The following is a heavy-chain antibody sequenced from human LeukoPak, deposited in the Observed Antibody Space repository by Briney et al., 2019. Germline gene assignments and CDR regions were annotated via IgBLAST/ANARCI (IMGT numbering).Heavy chain of an antibody. V-gene: IGHV4-39*01. CDR1: GGSISSYY. CDR2: IYYSGST. D-gene: IGHD6-19*01. J-gene: IGHJ4*02. CDR3: ARRSSGWTNYFDY. Sequence: SETLSLTCTVSGGSISSYYWGWIRQPPGKGLEWIGSIYYSGSTYYNPSLKSRVTISVDTSKNQFSLKLSSVTAADTAVYYCARRSSGWTNYFDYWGQGTLVTVSS.